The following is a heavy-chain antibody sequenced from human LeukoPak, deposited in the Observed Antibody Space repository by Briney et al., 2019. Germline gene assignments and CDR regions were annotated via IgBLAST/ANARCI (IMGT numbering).Heavy chain of an antibody. J-gene: IGHJ6*02. Sequence: AGGSLRLSCAASGFSFSSYAMHWVRQAPGKGLEWVAVISFDGTNKYYADSVKGRLTISRDNSENTLHLQMNSLRAEDAAVYFCAREVAVSGTENGAFNVWGPGTTVTVSS. CDR2: ISFDGTNK. V-gene: IGHV3-30-3*01. D-gene: IGHD6-19*01. CDR3: AREVAVSGTENGAFNV. CDR1: GFSFSSYA.